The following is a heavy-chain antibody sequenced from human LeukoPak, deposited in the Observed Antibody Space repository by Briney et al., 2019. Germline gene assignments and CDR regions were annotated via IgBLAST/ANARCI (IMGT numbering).Heavy chain of an antibody. CDR1: GFTFSSYE. V-gene: IGHV3-74*01. D-gene: IGHD3-10*02. CDR2: INSDGSST. J-gene: IGHJ6*04. Sequence: GGSLRLSCAASGFTFSSYEMNWVRQAPGKGLVWVSRINSDGSSTSYADSVKGRFTISRDNAKNTLYLQMNSLRAEDTAVYYCAELGITMIGGVWGKGTTVTVSS. CDR3: AELGITMIGGV.